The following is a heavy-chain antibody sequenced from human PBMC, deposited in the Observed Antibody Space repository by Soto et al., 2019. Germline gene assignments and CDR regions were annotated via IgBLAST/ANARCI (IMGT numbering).Heavy chain of an antibody. CDR3: SRNIDYASDI. D-gene: IGHD2-15*01. Sequence: GGSLRLSCAASGFTFSGSVMYWVRQTSGKGLEWVGRIRSKADSYATAYAASVKGRFTISRDDSKNTVYLQMNSLKTEDTAVYYCSRNIDYASDIWGQGTMVTVSS. CDR1: GFTFSGSV. J-gene: IGHJ3*02. V-gene: IGHV3-73*01. CDR2: IRSKADSYAT.